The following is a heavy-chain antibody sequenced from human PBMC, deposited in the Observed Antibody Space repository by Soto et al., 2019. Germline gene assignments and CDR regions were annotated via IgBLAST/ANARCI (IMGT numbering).Heavy chain of an antibody. J-gene: IGHJ4*02. CDR2: ISTSSSYI. D-gene: IGHD6-6*01. CDR1: GFTFSSYI. V-gene: IGHV3-21*01. CDR3: ARQYSSFDPWDY. Sequence: PGGSLRLSCAASGFTFSSYIMNWVRQAPGKGLEWVSSISTSSSYIYYADSVKGRFTISRDNAKNSLFLQMNNPRAEDRAVYYCARQYSSFDPWDYWGRGTLVTVSS.